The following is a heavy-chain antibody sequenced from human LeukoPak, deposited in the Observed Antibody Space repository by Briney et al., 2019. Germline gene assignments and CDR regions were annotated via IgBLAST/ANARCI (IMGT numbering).Heavy chain of an antibody. CDR3: AKDNRRHYTSGPNPDSLH. V-gene: IGHV3-9*01. CDR1: GFIFNNYA. Sequence: GGSLRLSCAGSGFIFNNYAMHWVRHPPGKGLEWVSGISWNSGSIDYADSVKGRFTIPRDNAKNSLYLQMNSLRVEDTAFYYCAKDNRRHYTSGPNPDSLHWGQGALVTVSS. CDR2: ISWNSGSI. J-gene: IGHJ4*02. D-gene: IGHD6-19*01.